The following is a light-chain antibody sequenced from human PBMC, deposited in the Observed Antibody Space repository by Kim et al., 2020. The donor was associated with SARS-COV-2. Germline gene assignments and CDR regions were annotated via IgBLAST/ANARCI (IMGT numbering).Light chain of an antibody. V-gene: IGKV3-15*01. J-gene: IGKJ2*01. CDR2: GAS. CDR3: QQYNNWPPYT. Sequence: VSPGERATLSCRASQSVSSNVAWYQQKPGQAPRLLIYGASTRATGIAARFSGSGSGTEFTLTISSLQSEDFAVYYCQQYNNWPPYTFGQGTKLEI. CDR1: QSVSSN.